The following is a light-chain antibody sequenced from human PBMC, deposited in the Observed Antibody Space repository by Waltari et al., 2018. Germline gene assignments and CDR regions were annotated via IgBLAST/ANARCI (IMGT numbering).Light chain of an antibody. Sequence: IQLTQSPSSLSASVGDRVTITCRASQGVTTYLAWYQQKPGNAPNLLISVASTLQSGVPSRFSGSGSGTDFTLTISSLQPEDFATYYCQHLHGYPITFGGGTKVEIK. CDR3: QHLHGYPIT. J-gene: IGKJ4*01. V-gene: IGKV1-9*01. CDR1: QGVTTY. CDR2: VAS.